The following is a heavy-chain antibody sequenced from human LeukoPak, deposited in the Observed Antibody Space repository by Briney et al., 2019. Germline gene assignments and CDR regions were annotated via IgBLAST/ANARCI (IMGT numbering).Heavy chain of an antibody. CDR3: ARHERGDPYFDY. V-gene: IGHV4-30-4*08. CDR2: IYYSGST. J-gene: IGHJ4*02. Sequence: PSETLSLTCTVSGGSISSGDYYWSWIRQPPGKGLEWIGYIYYSGSTYYNPSLKSRVTISVDTSKNQFSLKLSSVTAADTAVYYCARHERGDPYFDYWGQGTLVTVSS. D-gene: IGHD4-17*01. CDR1: GGSISSGDYY.